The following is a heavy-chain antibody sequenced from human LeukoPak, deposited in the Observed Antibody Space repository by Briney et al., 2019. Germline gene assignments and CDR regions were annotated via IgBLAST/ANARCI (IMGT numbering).Heavy chain of an antibody. CDR3: ARGSYVEMVPYYYYGMDV. J-gene: IGHJ6*02. V-gene: IGHV1-18*01. CDR1: GHTFTSYG. Sequence: GASVKVSCKASGHTFTSYGISWVRQAPGQGLEWMGWISAYNGNTNYAQKLQGRVTITTDTSTSTAYMELRSLRSDDTAVYYCARGSYVEMVPYYYYGMDVWGQGTTVTVSS. D-gene: IGHD5-24*01. CDR2: ISAYNGNT.